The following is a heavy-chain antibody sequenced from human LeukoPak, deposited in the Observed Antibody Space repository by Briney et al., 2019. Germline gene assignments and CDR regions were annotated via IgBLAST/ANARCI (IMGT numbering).Heavy chain of an antibody. CDR2: INPAGNYA. CDR1: GFTFSNYW. D-gene: IGHD3-3*01. J-gene: IGHJ5*01. CDR3: VRDWDHYDFDS. V-gene: IGHV3-74*01. Sequence: GGSLRLSCAASGFTFSNYWIHWVRHAPGKGLVWVSRINPAGNYANYADSVKGRFTISRDNAKNTVYLQMYSLRAEDTALFYCVRDWDHYDFDSWGQGTLVTVSS.